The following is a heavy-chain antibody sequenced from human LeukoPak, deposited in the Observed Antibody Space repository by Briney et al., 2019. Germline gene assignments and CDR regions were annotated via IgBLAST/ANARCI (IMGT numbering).Heavy chain of an antibody. CDR3: ASYSGSDAFDI. CDR2: INHSGST. Sequence: RPSETLSLTCAVYGGSFSGYYWSWIRQPPGKGLEWIGEINHSGSTNYNPSLKSRVTISVDTSKDQFSLKLSSVTAADTAVYYCASYSGSDAFDIWGQGTMVTVSS. D-gene: IGHD1-26*01. V-gene: IGHV4-34*01. J-gene: IGHJ3*02. CDR1: GGSFSGYY.